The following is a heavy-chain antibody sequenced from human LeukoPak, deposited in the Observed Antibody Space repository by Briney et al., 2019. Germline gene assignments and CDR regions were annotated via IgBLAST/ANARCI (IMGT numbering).Heavy chain of an antibody. CDR3: AKDLTPLDY. D-gene: IGHD4/OR15-4a*01. Sequence: PGGSLRLSCAASGFTFSSYSMSWVRHAPGKGVEWVSAISGSGGSTYYADSVKGRFTISRDNSKNTLYLQMNSLRAEDTAVYYCAKDLTPLDYWGQGTLVTVSS. J-gene: IGHJ4*02. V-gene: IGHV3-23*01. CDR1: GFTFSSYS. CDR2: ISGSGGST.